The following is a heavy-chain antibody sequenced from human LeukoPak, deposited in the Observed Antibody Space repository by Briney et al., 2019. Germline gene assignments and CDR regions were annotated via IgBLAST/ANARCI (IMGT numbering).Heavy chain of an antibody. V-gene: IGHV4-61*01. J-gene: IGHJ4*02. D-gene: IGHD3-10*01. CDR1: GGSVSSGSYY. Sequence: KPSETLSLTCTVSGGSVSSGSYYWSWIRQPPGKGLEWIGYIYYSGSTNYNPSLKSRVTISVDTSKNQFSLKLSSVTAADTAVYYCARAWFTMVQGVIIDYWGQGTLVTVSS. CDR3: ARAWFTMVQGVIIDY. CDR2: IYYSGST.